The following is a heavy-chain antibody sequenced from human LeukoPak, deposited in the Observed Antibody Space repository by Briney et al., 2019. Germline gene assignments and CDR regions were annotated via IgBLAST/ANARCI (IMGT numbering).Heavy chain of an antibody. V-gene: IGHV1-69*05. CDR2: IIRIFGTA. CDR3: ARVSGYLENWFDP. Sequence: GASVKVSCKASGGTFSSYAISWVRQAPGQGLEWMGGIIRIFGTATYAQKFQARVTITTDESTSTAYMELSSLRSEDTAVYYCARVSGYLENWFDPWGQGTLVTVSS. CDR1: GGTFSSYA. J-gene: IGHJ5*02. D-gene: IGHD3-3*01.